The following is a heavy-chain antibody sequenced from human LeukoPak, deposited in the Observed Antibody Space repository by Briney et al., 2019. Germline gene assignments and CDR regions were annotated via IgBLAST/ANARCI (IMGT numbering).Heavy chain of an antibody. CDR3: TRDLGVDTTMIFFDY. Sequence: ASVKVSCKASGYTFTSFGISCVRQAPGQGLEWMGWISAYNGNTNYVQKFQGRVTMTTDTSTSTAYMELRSLRSDDTAMYYCTRDLGVDTTMIFFDYWGQGTLVTVSS. CDR2: ISAYNGNT. D-gene: IGHD5-18*01. V-gene: IGHV1-18*01. CDR1: GYTFTSFG. J-gene: IGHJ4*02.